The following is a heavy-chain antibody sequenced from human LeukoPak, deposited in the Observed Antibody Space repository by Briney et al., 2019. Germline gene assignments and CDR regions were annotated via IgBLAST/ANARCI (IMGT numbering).Heavy chain of an antibody. V-gene: IGHV3-20*04. CDR3: ARAENAYYDFWSGLSD. CDR2: INWNGGST. Sequence: PGGSLRLSCAASGFTFDDYGMSWVRQAPGKGLEWVSGINWNGGSTGYADSVKGRFTISRDNAKNSLYLQMKSLRAEDTALYYCARAENAYYDFWSGLSDWGQGTLVTVSS. CDR1: GFTFDDYG. D-gene: IGHD3-3*01. J-gene: IGHJ4*02.